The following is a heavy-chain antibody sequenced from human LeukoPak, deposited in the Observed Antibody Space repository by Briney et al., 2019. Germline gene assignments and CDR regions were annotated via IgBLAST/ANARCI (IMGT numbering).Heavy chain of an antibody. CDR2: IYSGGST. Sequence: GGSLRLSCAASGFTFSSYYMNWVRQAPGKGPEWVSVIYSGGSTYYADSVKGRFTISRDNSKNTLYLQMNSLRAEDTAVYFCATGERMVRGDGVDYWGQGTLVTVSS. CDR1: GFTFSSYY. D-gene: IGHD3-10*01. J-gene: IGHJ4*02. V-gene: IGHV3-66*01. CDR3: ATGERMVRGDGVDY.